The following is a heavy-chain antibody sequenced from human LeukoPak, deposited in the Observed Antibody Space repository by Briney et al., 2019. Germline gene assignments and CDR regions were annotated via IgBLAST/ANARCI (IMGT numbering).Heavy chain of an antibody. CDR1: GGSFSGYY. Sequence: SETLSLTCAAYGGSFSGYYWSWIRQPAGKGLEWIGRIYTSGSTNYNPSLKSRVTISVDTSKNQFSLKLSSVTAADTAVYYCARLTQSDYYYYMDVWGKGTTVTVSS. CDR3: ARLTQSDYYYYMDV. CDR2: IYTSGST. D-gene: IGHD5-24*01. V-gene: IGHV4-59*10. J-gene: IGHJ6*03.